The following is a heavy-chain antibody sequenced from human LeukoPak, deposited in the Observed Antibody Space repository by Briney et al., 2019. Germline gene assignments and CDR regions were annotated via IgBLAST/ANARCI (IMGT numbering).Heavy chain of an antibody. CDR2: IKEDGSAK. D-gene: IGHD3-10*01. CDR3: ARDGPWFGEFFDY. J-gene: IGHJ4*02. Sequence: GGSLILSCAASGFTFRNYWMSWVRQAPGKGLEWVANIKEDGSAKNYMDSVKGRFTISRDNAKSSLYLQMNSLRAEDTAVYFCARDGPWFGEFFDYWGQGTPVTVSS. CDR1: GFTFRNYW. V-gene: IGHV3-7*01.